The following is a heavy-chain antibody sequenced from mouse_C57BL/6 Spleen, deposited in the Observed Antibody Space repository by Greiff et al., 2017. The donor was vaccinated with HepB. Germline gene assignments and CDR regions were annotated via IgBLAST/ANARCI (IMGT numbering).Heavy chain of an antibody. V-gene: IGHV1-18*01. CDR2: INPNNGGT. Sequence: EVQLQQSGPELVKPGASVKIPCKASGYTFTDYNMDWVKQSHGKSLEWIGDINPNNGGTIYNQKFKGKATLTVDKSSSTAYMELRSLTSEDTAVYYCARFHYYGSSYDAMDYWGQGTSVTVSS. D-gene: IGHD1-1*01. CDR3: ARFHYYGSSYDAMDY. CDR1: GYTFTDYN. J-gene: IGHJ4*01.